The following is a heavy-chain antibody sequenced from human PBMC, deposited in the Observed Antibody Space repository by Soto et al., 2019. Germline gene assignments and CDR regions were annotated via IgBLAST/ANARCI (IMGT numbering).Heavy chain of an antibody. J-gene: IGHJ6*02. CDR2: IWYDGSNK. CDR3: ARDPRYSNGRDV. Sequence: QVQLVESGGGVVQPGRSLRLSCAASGFTFSSYGMHWVRQAPGKGLEWVAVIWYDGSNKYYADSVKGRFTISRDNSKNTLYLQMNSLRAEDTAVYYCARDPRYSNGRDVWGQGTTVTVSS. V-gene: IGHV3-33*01. CDR1: GFTFSSYG. D-gene: IGHD2-21*01.